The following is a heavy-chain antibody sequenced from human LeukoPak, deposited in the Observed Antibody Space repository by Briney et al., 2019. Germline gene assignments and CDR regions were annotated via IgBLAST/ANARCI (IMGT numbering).Heavy chain of an antibody. D-gene: IGHD1/OR15-1a*01. Sequence: GGSLRLSCGVSGFTFSDYWMNWVRQAPGKGLEWVASIKQDGSEKSYVDSVKGRFTISRDNAKNSLYLQMSSLRAEDTAAYYWGREGTPPVLYFDLWGKGTLVTVPS. J-gene: IGHJ4*01. CDR2: IKQDGSEK. CDR1: GFTFSDYW. V-gene: IGHV3-7*01. CDR3: GREGTPPVLYFDL.